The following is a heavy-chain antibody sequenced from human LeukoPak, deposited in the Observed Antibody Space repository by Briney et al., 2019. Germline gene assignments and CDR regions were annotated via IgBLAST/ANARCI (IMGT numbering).Heavy chain of an antibody. D-gene: IGHD5-18*01. V-gene: IGHV3-23*01. J-gene: IGHJ4*02. Sequence: GGSLRLSCAASGFTFSSFAINWVRQAPGKGLEWVSVITGSGGSTYYADSVKGRFTISRDNSKNTLYLQMNSLRAEDTAVYYCAKSNSYEPDYWGQGTLVTVSS. CDR2: ITGSGGST. CDR1: GFTFSSFA. CDR3: AKSNSYEPDY.